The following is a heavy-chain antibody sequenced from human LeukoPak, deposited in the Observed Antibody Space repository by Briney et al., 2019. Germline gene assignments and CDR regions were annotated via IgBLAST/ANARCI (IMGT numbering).Heavy chain of an antibody. CDR1: GYTFTGYY. Sequence: GASVKVSCKASGYTFTGYYMHWVRQAPGQGLEWMGWINPNSGGTNYAQKFQGRVTMTRDTSISTAYMELSRLRSDDTAVYYCARGPNYYDSSGYPHYYYYYMDVWGKGTTVTVSS. CDR3: ARGPNYYDSSGYPHYYYYYMDV. J-gene: IGHJ6*03. CDR2: INPNSGGT. V-gene: IGHV1-2*02. D-gene: IGHD3-22*01.